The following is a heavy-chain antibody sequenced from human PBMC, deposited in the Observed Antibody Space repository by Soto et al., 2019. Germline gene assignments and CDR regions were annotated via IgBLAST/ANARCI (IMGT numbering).Heavy chain of an antibody. J-gene: IGHJ6*03. V-gene: IGHV3-73*01. CDR3: SRQASDFWSGKPQYYMDV. Sequence: EVQLVESGGGLVQPGGSLKLSCAASGFTFSGSAMHWVRQASGKGLEWVGRIRSKPNNYATAYGASVKGRFTISRDDSKXTXYXQXXXXXXXDTAVYYCSRQASDFWSGKPQYYMDVWGKGTTVTVSS. CDR2: IRSKPNNYAT. D-gene: IGHD3-3*01. CDR1: GFTFSGSA.